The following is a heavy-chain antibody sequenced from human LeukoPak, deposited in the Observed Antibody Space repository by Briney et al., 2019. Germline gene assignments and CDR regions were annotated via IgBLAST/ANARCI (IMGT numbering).Heavy chain of an antibody. CDR3: ASCRDCYSNDEYFQH. Sequence: SVKVSCKASGGTFSSYAISWVRQAPGQGLEWMGGIIPIFGTANHAQKFQGRVTTTADESTSTAYMELSSLRSEDTAVYYCASCRDCYSNDEYFQHWGQGTLVTVSS. V-gene: IGHV1-69*13. J-gene: IGHJ1*01. D-gene: IGHD2-21*02. CDR1: GGTFSSYA. CDR2: IIPIFGTA.